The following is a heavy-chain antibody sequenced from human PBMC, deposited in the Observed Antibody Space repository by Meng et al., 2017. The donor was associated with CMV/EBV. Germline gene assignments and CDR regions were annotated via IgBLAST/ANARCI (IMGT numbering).Heavy chain of an antibody. D-gene: IGHD5-18*01. CDR3: ARHGDTAMVVGIDY. Sequence: QGQLQGSGPGLCKLSEPLSLTCTVLGGSISSYYWSWIRQPAGKGLEWIGRIYTSGSTNYNPSLKSRVTMSVDTSKNQFSLKLSSVTAADTAVYYCARHGDTAMVVGIDYWGQGTLVTVSS. CDR2: IYTSGST. CDR1: GGSISSYY. V-gene: IGHV4-4*07. J-gene: IGHJ4*02.